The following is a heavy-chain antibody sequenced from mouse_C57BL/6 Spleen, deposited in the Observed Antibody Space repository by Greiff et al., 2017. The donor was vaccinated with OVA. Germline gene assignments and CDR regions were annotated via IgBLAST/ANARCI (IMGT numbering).Heavy chain of an antibody. CDR2: INPSNGGT. D-gene: IGHD2-4*01. J-gene: IGHJ3*01. V-gene: IGHV1-53*01. CDR1: GYTFTSYW. Sequence: QVQLQQSGTELVKPGASVKLSCKASGYTFTSYWMHWVKQRPGQGLEWIGNINPSNGGTNYNEKFKSKATLTVDKSSSTAYMQLSSLTSEDSAVYYCARSGGLYYDYDGFAYWGQGTLVTVSA. CDR3: ARSGGLYYDYDGFAY.